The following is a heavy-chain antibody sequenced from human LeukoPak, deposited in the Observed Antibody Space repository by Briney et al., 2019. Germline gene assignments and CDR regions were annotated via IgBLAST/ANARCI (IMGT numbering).Heavy chain of an antibody. V-gene: IGHV3-48*03. Sequence: PGGSLRLSCAASGFTFSSYEMNWVRQAPGKGLEWVSYISVSGGTIHYADSVKGRFTISRDNAKNSMYLQMNSLRAEDTAVYYCARVRYDYVWGSYGTNYSYYYMDVWGKGTTVTISS. CDR3: ARVRYDYVWGSYGTNYSYYYMDV. D-gene: IGHD3-16*01. CDR1: GFTFSSYE. CDR2: ISVSGGTI. J-gene: IGHJ6*03.